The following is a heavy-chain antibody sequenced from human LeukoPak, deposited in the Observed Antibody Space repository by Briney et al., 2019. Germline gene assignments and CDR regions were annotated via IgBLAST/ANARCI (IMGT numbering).Heavy chain of an antibody. CDR2: IYHSGST. D-gene: IGHD2-2*02. V-gene: IGHV4-30-2*01. CDR3: ARAVVVPAAIRGGFDY. CDR1: GGSISSGGYY. J-gene: IGHJ4*02. Sequence: PSETLSLTCTVSGGSISSGGYYWSWIRQPPGKGLEWIGYIYHSGSTYYNPSLKSRVTISVDRSKNQFSLKLSSVTAADTAVYYCARAVVVPAAIRGGFDYWGQGALVTVSS.